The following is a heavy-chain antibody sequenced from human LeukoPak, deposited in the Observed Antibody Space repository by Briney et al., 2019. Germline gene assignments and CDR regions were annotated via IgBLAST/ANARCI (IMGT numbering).Heavy chain of an antibody. Sequence: SETLSLTCTVSGGSMSSYYWSWIRQPPGKGLEWIGYIYYSGSTNYNPSLKSRVTISVDTSMTQFSLKLSSVTAADTAVYYCARHGGSGWYEADYWGQGTLVTVSS. CDR2: IYYSGST. CDR3: ARHGGSGWYEADY. J-gene: IGHJ4*02. D-gene: IGHD6-19*01. V-gene: IGHV4-59*08. CDR1: GGSMSSYY.